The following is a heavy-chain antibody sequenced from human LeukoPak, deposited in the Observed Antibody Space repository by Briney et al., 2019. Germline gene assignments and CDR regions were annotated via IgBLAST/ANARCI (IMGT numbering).Heavy chain of an antibody. D-gene: IGHD2-15*01. CDR1: GDTFSSYA. J-gene: IGHJ5*01. Sequence: SVKVSCKASGDTFSSYAISWVRQAPGQGLEWMGEIIPIFGTANYAQKFQGRVTITADKSTTTTYMELRSLRSEDTAVYYCARSFGCSGGSCYSNWFDFGCQGPGVTVSA. CDR3: ARSFGCSGGSCYSNWFDF. V-gene: IGHV1-69*06. CDR2: IIPIFGTA.